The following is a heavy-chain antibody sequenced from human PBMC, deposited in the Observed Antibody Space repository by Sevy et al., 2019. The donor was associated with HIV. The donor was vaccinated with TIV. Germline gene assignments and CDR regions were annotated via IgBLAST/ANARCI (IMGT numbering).Heavy chain of an antibody. CDR3: ARDPLYHYGSGTFYRFYYGMDV. D-gene: IGHD3-10*01. Sequence: GGSLRLSCAASGFTFNTYAMRLVRQPPGKGLEWVAVIWNDGSEKYYADSVEGRFTISRDNSKNMLYLQMNSLRAEDTAVFFCARDPLYHYGSGTFYRFYYGMDVWGQGTTVTVSS. J-gene: IGHJ6*02. V-gene: IGHV3-33*01. CDR1: GFTFNTYA. CDR2: IWNDGSEK.